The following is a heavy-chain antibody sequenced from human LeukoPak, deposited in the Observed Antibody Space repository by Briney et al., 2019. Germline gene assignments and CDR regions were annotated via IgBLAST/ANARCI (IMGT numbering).Heavy chain of an antibody. CDR3: ARVGRLRYFDWSPSGY. CDR1: GFTFSSYA. CDR2: ISYDGSNK. D-gene: IGHD3-9*01. V-gene: IGHV3-30-3*01. Sequence: PGGSLRLSCAASGFTFSSYAMHWVRQAPGKGLEWVAVISYDGSNKYYADSVKGRFTISRDNSKNTLYLQMNSLRAEDTAVYYCARVGRLRYFDWSPSGYWGQGTLVTVSS. J-gene: IGHJ4*02.